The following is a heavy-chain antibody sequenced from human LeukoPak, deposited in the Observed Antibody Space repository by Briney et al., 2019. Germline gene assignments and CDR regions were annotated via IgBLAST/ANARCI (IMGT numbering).Heavy chain of an antibody. Sequence: KFQGRVTITRDTSASTAYMELSSLRSEDTAVYYCARGRWLRWVFDYWGQGTLVTVSS. D-gene: IGHD5-24*01. J-gene: IGHJ4*02. V-gene: IGHV1-3*01. CDR3: ARGRWLRWVFDY.